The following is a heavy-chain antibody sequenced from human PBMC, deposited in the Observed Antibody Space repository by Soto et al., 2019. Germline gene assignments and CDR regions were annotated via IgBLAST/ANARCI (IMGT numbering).Heavy chain of an antibody. V-gene: IGHV4-59*01. CDR1: GGSISSYY. CDR3: ARAPTRIGVAGTYAFDI. Sequence: PSETLSLTCTVSGGSISSYYWNWIRQPPGKGLEWIGYIYYSGSTNYNPSLTSRVTVSADTSKNQFSLKLSSVTAADTAVYYCARAPTRIGVAGTYAFDIWGQGTMVTVSS. CDR2: IYYSGST. J-gene: IGHJ3*02. D-gene: IGHD6-19*01.